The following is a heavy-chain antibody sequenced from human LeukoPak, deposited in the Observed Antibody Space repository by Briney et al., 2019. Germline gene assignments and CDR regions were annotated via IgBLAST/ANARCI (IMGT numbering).Heavy chain of an antibody. CDR2: INHSGST. D-gene: IGHD3-10*01. J-gene: IGHJ6*03. V-gene: IGHV4-34*01. CDR3: ARLAEKGLLGEGSPTRRYYYYMDV. Sequence: SETLSLTCAVYGGSFSGYYWSWIRQPPGKGLEWIGEINHSGSTNHNPSLKSRVTISVDTSKNQFSLKLSSVTAADTAVYYCARLAEKGLLGEGSPTRRYYYYMDVWGKGTTVTISS. CDR1: GGSFSGYY.